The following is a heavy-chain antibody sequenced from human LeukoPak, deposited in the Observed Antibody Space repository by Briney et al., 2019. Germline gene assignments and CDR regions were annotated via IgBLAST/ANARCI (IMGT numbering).Heavy chain of an antibody. J-gene: IGHJ4*02. Sequence: GGSLRLSCAASGFTFSNAWMSWVRQAPRKGLEWVGRIKSKADGGTTDYAAPVKGRFTISRDDSKNTLYLQMNSLKTEDTAVYYCTFYLLWFGELLSYWGQGTLVTVSS. CDR2: IKSKADGGTT. CDR3: TFYLLWFGELLSY. V-gene: IGHV3-15*01. D-gene: IGHD3-10*01. CDR1: GFTFSNAW.